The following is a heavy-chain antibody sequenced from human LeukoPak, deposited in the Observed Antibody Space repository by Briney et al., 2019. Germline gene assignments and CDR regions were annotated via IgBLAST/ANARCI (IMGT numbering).Heavy chain of an antibody. J-gene: IGHJ6*02. CDR3: ARDYYGSGRVYYYYYGMDV. V-gene: IGHV3-30-3*01. CDR1: GFTFSSYS. Sequence: GRSLILSCAASGFTFSSYSMHWVRRAPCKGLEWVAVISYDGSNKYYADSVKGRFTISRDNAKNSLYLHMNSLRAEDTAVYYCARDYYGSGRVYYYYYGMDVWGQGTTVTISS. D-gene: IGHD3-10*01. CDR2: ISYDGSNK.